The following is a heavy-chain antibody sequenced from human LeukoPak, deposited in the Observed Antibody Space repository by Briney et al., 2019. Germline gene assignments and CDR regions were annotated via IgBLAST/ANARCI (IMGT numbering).Heavy chain of an antibody. CDR2: IKQDGSER. D-gene: IGHD2-2*01. J-gene: IGHJ5*02. CDR3: TRGCDTSCPFGIWFDP. V-gene: IGHV3-7*01. Sequence: GGSLRLSCAASGFTFSNYWMSWVRQAPGKGLEWVASIKQDGSERYYVDSVKGRFTISRDNAKSSLYLQMNSLSAEDTAMYYCTRGCDTSCPFGIWFDPWGQGTLVTVSS. CDR1: GFTFSNYW.